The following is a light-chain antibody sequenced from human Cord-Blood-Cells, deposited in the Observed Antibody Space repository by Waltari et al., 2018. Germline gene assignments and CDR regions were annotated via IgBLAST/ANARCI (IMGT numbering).Light chain of an antibody. J-gene: IGKJ4*01. CDR3: QQYGSSPLT. V-gene: IGKV3-20*01. CDR2: GGS. Sequence: IVLTQSQGTLSLYPGERATLSCRDSQSVSSLYLAWYKQKRGQAPRLSIYGGSSRATGIPDRFRGSGSGTDFTLTISRLEPEYFAVYYCQQYGSSPLTFGGGTKVAIK. CDR1: QSVSSLY.